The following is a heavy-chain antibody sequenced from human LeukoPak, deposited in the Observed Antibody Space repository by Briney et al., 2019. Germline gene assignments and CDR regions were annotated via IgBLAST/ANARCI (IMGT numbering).Heavy chain of an antibody. D-gene: IGHD4-17*01. J-gene: IGHJ3*02. CDR3: AKEHDYGDYEDAFDI. CDR2: ISYDGSNK. CDR1: GFTFSSYG. Sequence: GGSLRLSCAASGFTFSSYGMHWVRQAPGKGLEWVAVISYDGSNKYYADSVKGRFTISRDNSKNTLYLQMNSLRAEDTAVYYCAKEHDYGDYEDAFDIWGQGTMVTVSS. V-gene: IGHV3-30*18.